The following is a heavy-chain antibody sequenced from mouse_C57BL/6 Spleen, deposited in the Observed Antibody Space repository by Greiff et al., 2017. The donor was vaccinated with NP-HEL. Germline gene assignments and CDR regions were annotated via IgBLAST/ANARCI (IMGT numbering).Heavy chain of an antibody. V-gene: IGHV1-26*01. J-gene: IGHJ1*03. CDR2: INPNNGGT. Sequence: VQLQQSGPELVKPGASVKISCKASGYTFTDYYMNWVKQSHGKSLEWIGDINPNNGGTSYNQKFKGKATLTVDKSSSTAYMELRSLTSEDSAVYYCAREGNYDYDGGNWYFDVWGTGTTVTVSS. CDR1: GYTFTDYY. CDR3: AREGNYDYDGGNWYFDV. D-gene: IGHD2-4*01.